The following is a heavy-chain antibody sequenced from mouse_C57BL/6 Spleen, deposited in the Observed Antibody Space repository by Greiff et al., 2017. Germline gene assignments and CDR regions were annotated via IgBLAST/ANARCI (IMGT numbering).Heavy chain of an antibody. J-gene: IGHJ1*03. CDR3: ARYGKGYFDV. D-gene: IGHD2-1*01. Sequence: QVQLQQPGAELVKPGASVKLSCKASGYTFTSYWMQWVKQRPGQGLEWIGEIDPSDSYTNYNQKFKGKATLTVDTSSSTAYMQLSSLTSEDAAVYYCARYGKGYFDVWGTGTTVTVSS. CDR1: GYTFTSYW. CDR2: IDPSDSYT. V-gene: IGHV1-50*01.